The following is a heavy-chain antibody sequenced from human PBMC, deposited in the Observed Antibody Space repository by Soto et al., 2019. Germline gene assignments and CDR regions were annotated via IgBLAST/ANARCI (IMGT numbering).Heavy chain of an antibody. V-gene: IGHV3-11*01. Sequence: GGSLRLSCAASGFTFSDYYMSCIRQAPGKGLEWFSYISSSGSTIYYADSVKGRFTISRDNAKNSLYLQMNSLRAEDTAVYYCARGTLNVLRFLEWLEYSFDYWGQGTLVTVSS. CDR2: ISSSGSTI. CDR1: GFTFSDYY. J-gene: IGHJ4*02. D-gene: IGHD3-3*01. CDR3: ARGTLNVLRFLEWLEYSFDY.